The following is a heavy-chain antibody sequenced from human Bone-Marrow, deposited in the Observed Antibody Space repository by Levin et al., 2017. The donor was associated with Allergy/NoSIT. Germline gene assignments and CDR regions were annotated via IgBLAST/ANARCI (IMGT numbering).Heavy chain of an antibody. D-gene: IGHD6-13*01. CDR1: GFTFSSYG. J-gene: IGHJ3*02. Sequence: PGGSLRLSCAASGFTFSSYGMHWVRQAPGKGLEWVAVISYDGSNKYYADSVKGRFTISRDNSKNTLYLQMNSLRAEDTAVYYCAKGPQQPRLKTHAFDIWGQGTMVTVSS. V-gene: IGHV3-30*18. CDR2: ISYDGSNK. CDR3: AKGPQQPRLKTHAFDI.